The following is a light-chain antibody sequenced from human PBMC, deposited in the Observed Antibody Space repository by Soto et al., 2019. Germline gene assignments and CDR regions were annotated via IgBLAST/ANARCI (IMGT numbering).Light chain of an antibody. CDR1: QSISSTY. CDR2: ATS. J-gene: IGKJ3*01. Sequence: ELVLTQSPGTLSLSPGEGATLSCRASQSISSTYLAWYQQKPGQAPRLLIYATSTRATGIPDRFSGSGSRTDFNLTISRLEPEDFAVYYCQHYGSFTFGPGTKVDFK. V-gene: IGKV3-20*01. CDR3: QHYGSFT.